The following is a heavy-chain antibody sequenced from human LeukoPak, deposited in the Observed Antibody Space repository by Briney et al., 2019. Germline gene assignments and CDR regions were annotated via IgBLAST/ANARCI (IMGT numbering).Heavy chain of an antibody. Sequence: PSETLSLTCTVSGGSISGYYWSWIRQTAGKGLEWIGRIYTSGTTNYNPSLKSRVTMSVDTSKNQFSPKLTSVTAADTAVYYCARGGGYCSSSANCYGNWFDPWGQGTLVTVSS. CDR3: ARGGGYCSSSANCYGNWFDP. CDR2: IYTSGTT. CDR1: GGSISGYY. D-gene: IGHD2-2*01. V-gene: IGHV4-4*07. J-gene: IGHJ5*02.